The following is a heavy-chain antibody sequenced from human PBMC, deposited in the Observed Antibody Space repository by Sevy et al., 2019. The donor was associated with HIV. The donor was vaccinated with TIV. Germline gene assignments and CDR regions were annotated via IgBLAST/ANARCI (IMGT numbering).Heavy chain of an antibody. J-gene: IGHJ6*02. Sequence: ASVKVSCKASGGTFSSYDINWVRQAPGQGLEWVGQIIPIFGTSSYAHNFQGRVTITADESTSTAYMDLSILRSEDTAVYYCARGGGAVDHGMDVWGQGTTVTVSS. CDR2: IIPIFGTS. V-gene: IGHV1-69*13. D-gene: IGHD2-21*01. CDR3: ARGGGAVDHGMDV. CDR1: GGTFSSYD.